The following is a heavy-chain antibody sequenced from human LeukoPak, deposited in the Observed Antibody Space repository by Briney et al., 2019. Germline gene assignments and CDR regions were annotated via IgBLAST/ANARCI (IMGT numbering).Heavy chain of an antibody. CDR2: FDPEDGET. CDR1: GYTLTELS. J-gene: IGHJ4*02. V-gene: IGHV1-24*01. CDR3: ATGPLGGIVATILDFDY. D-gene: IGHD5-12*01. Sequence: ASVKVSCKVSGYTLTELSMHWVRQAPGKGLEWMGGFDPEDGETIYAQKFQGRVTMTEDTSTDTAYMELSSLRSEDTAVYYCATGPLGGIVATILDFDYWGQGTLVTVSS.